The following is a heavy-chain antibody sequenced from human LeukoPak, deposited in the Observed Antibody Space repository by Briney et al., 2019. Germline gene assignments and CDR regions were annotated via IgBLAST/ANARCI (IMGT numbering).Heavy chain of an antibody. CDR3: ARSPYYYDSSGYPDY. J-gene: IGHJ4*02. V-gene: IGHV3-15*01. Sequence: GGSLRLSCAASGFRFNNAWMSWVRQAPGKGREWVGRIKSKTGGGTRDYAAPVKGRFTISRDNSKNTLYLQMGSLRAEDMAVYYCARSPYYYDSSGYPDYWGQGTLVTVSS. CDR1: GFRFNNAW. CDR2: IKSKTGGGTR. D-gene: IGHD3-22*01.